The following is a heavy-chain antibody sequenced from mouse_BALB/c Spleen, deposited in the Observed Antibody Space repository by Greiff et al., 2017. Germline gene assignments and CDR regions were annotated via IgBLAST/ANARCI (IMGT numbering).Heavy chain of an antibody. V-gene: IGHV5-9-4*01. CDR3: ARGGITTNPAAY. CDR1: GFTFSSYA. J-gene: IGHJ3*01. Sequence: EVKLQESGGGLVKPGGSLKLSCAASGFTFSSYAMSWVRQSPEKRLEWVAEISSGGSYTYYPDTVTGRFTISRDNAKNTLYLEMSSLRSEDTAMYYCARGGITTNPAAYWGQGTLVTVSA. CDR2: ISSGGSYT. D-gene: IGHD2-4*01.